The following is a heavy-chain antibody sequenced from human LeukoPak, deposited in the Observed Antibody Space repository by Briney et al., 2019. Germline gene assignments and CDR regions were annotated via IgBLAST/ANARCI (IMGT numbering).Heavy chain of an antibody. Sequence: ASVKVSCKASGYTFTSYDINWVRQATGQGLEWMAWMNPNSGNTSYAQKFQGRVTMTRNTSISTAYMELSSLRSEDTAVYYCARVRGTMVRGVIYYWGQGTLVTVSS. CDR1: GYTFTSYD. V-gene: IGHV1-8*01. D-gene: IGHD3-10*01. CDR2: MNPNSGNT. CDR3: ARVRGTMVRGVIYY. J-gene: IGHJ4*02.